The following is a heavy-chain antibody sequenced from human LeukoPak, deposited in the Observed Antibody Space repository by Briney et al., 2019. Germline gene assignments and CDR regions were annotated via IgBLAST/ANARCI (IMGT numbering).Heavy chain of an antibody. CDR1: GYTFSSYG. D-gene: IGHD6-13*01. CDR2: INPNSGGT. V-gene: IGHV1-2*02. Sequence: GASVKVSCKASGYTFSSYGFSWVRQAPGQGLEWMGWINPNSGGTNYAQKFQGRVTMTRDTSISTAYMELSRLRSDDTAVYYCARGPAGYSRENPRYDYWGQGTLVTVSS. CDR3: ARGPAGYSRENPRYDY. J-gene: IGHJ4*02.